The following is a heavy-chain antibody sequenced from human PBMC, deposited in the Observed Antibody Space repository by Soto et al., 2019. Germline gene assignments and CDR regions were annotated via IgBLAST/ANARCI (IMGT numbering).Heavy chain of an antibody. CDR1: GGTFSTYA. Sequence: QVQLVQSGADVKKPGSSVKVSCKASGGTFSTYAITWVRQAPGQGLEWMGGIIPVFGTTKYAQKFQGRLTLTADESTRTSYMKLSSLTSDDTAVYYCAREPIGRGEPTTWGQGTLVIVSS. D-gene: IGHD1-26*01. CDR2: IIPVFGTT. V-gene: IGHV1-69*12. CDR3: AREPIGRGEPTT. J-gene: IGHJ5*02.